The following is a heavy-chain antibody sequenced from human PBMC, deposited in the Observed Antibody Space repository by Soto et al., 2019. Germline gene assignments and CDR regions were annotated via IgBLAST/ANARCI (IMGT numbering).Heavy chain of an antibody. V-gene: IGHV1-69*06. Sequence: QVQLVQSGAEVKKPGSSVKVSCKASGGTFSSYAISCVRQAPGQGHEWMGGIIPIFGTANYAQKFQGRVTITADKSTSTAYMELSSLRSEDTAVYYCTEESYDSSGPVGAGDFDIWGQGTMVTVSS. D-gene: IGHD3-22*01. CDR3: TEESYDSSGPVGAGDFDI. CDR2: IIPIFGTA. J-gene: IGHJ3*02. CDR1: GGTFSSYA.